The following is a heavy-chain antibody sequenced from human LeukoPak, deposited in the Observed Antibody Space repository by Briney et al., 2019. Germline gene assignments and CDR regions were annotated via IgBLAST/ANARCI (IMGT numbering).Heavy chain of an antibody. V-gene: IGHV4-31*03. CDR3: ARENYYDSSGQSYYFDY. J-gene: IGHJ4*02. D-gene: IGHD3-22*01. Sequence: SETLSLTCTVSGGSISSGGYYWSWIRQHPGKGLEWIGYIYYSGSTYYNPSLKSRVTISVDTSKNQFSLKLSSVTAADTAVYYCARENYYDSSGQSYYFDYWGQGTLVTVSS. CDR2: IYYSGST. CDR1: GGSISSGGYY.